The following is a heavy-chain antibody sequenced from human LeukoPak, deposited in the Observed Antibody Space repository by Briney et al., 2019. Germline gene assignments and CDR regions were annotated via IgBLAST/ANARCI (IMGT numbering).Heavy chain of an antibody. CDR3: AKGEDIAGQLHFDY. V-gene: IGHV3-23*01. D-gene: IGHD2-2*01. CDR2: ISTSGSNR. J-gene: IGHJ4*02. Sequence: GGSLRLSCAASGFTFDNYAMSWVRQAPGKGLEWVSGISTSGSNRNYADSVKGRFTISRDNSKNTLYLQMNNLRAEDTAVYYCAKGEDIAGQLHFDYWGQGSLVNVFS. CDR1: GFTFDNYA.